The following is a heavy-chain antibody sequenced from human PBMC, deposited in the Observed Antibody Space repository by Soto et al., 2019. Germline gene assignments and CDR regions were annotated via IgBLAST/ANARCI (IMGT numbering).Heavy chain of an antibody. V-gene: IGHV4-30-2*01. CDR3: AAGGGLPRYY. J-gene: IGHJ4*02. CDR2: IYHTGST. Sequence: QLQLQESGAGLVNPSQTLSLTCAVSGGSISSGGYSWSWIRQPPGKGLERIGYIYHTGSTYYNPSRKSRGTISVDRSKNQFSLKLSSVTAADTAVDYCAAGGGLPRYYWGQGTLVTVSS. D-gene: IGHD5-12*01. CDR1: GGSISSGGYS.